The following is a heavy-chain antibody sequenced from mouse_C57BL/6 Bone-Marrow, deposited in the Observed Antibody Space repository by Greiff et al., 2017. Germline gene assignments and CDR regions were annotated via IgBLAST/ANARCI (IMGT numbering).Heavy chain of an antibody. D-gene: IGHD2-4*01. CDR1: GYTFTGYW. CDR2: ILPGSGST. Sequence: QVQLQQSGAELMKPGASVKLSCKATGYTFTGYWIEWVKQRPGHGLEWIGEILPGSGSTHYNEKFKGKATFTADTSSNTAYMQLSSLTTEDSAIYYCLCLYYDYRYAMDYWGQGTSVTVSS. J-gene: IGHJ4*01. CDR3: LCLYYDYRYAMDY. V-gene: IGHV1-9*01.